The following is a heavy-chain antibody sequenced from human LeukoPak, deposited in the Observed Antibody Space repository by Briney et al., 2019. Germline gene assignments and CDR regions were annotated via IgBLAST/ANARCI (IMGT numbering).Heavy chain of an antibody. D-gene: IGHD3-10*01. Sequence: GESLKISCKGSGYSFTSYWIGWVRQMPGKGLEWMGIIYPGDSDTRYSPSFQGQVTISADKSISTAYLQWSSLKASDTAMYYCARHLAPITMVRGVITPGRNAFDIWGQGTMVTVSS. CDR2: IYPGDSDT. V-gene: IGHV5-51*01. CDR3: ARHLAPITMVRGVITPGRNAFDI. J-gene: IGHJ3*02. CDR1: GYSFTSYW.